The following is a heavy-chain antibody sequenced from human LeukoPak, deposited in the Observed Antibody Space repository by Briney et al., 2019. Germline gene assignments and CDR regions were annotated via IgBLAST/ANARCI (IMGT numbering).Heavy chain of an antibody. J-gene: IGHJ4*02. V-gene: IGHV3-30*02. CDR1: GFTFSSYG. D-gene: IGHD5-18*01. CDR3: ARDHSIEPPPGFTYGPGDY. Sequence: GGSLGLSCAASGFTFSSYGIHWVRQAPGKGLEWVAFIRYDGSNKYHADSVKGRFTISRDNSKNTPYLQMNSLRAEDTAVYYCARDHSIEPPPGFTYGPGDYWGQGILVTVSS. CDR2: IRYDGSNK.